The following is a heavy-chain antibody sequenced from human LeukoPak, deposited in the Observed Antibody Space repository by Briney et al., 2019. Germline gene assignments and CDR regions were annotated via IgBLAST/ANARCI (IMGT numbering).Heavy chain of an antibody. Sequence: SETLSLTCSASGGSFSSRSYHWGWIRQPPGKGLEWIGSMSYSGSTYYNPSLKSRVTISVDTSKNQFSLKLSSVTAADTAVYYCARGGSIAAAGYYFDYWGQGTLVTVSS. J-gene: IGHJ4*02. CDR2: MSYSGST. CDR3: ARGGSIAAAGYYFDY. CDR1: GGSFSSRSYH. D-gene: IGHD6-13*01. V-gene: IGHV4-39*07.